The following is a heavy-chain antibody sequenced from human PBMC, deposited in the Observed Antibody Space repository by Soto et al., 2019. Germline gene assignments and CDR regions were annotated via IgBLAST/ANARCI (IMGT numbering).Heavy chain of an antibody. D-gene: IGHD5-12*01. V-gene: IGHV3-33*01. Sequence: GGSLRLSCAASGFTFSSYGMHWVRQAPGKGLEWVAVIWYDGSNKYYADSVKGRFTISRDNSKNTLYLQMNSLRAEDTAVYYCARDQWLEKEAWFDYWGQGTLVTVSS. CDR2: IWYDGSNK. CDR3: ARDQWLEKEAWFDY. CDR1: GFTFSSYG. J-gene: IGHJ4*02.